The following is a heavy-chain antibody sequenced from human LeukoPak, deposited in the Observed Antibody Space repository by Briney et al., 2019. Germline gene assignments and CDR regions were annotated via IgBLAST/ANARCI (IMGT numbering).Heavy chain of an antibody. CDR1: GDSINAYY. Sequence: KPSETLSLTCTVSGDSINAYYWGWIRQPPGEGLEWIDYIYFSGTTKYNPSLESRVTISVDTSKNQFSLKLSSVTAADTAVYYCASRRAEGGSNGHYNWFDPWGQGILVTVSS. CDR3: ASRRAEGGSNGHYNWFDP. V-gene: IGHV4-59*08. CDR2: IYFSGTT. J-gene: IGHJ5*02. D-gene: IGHD6-13*01.